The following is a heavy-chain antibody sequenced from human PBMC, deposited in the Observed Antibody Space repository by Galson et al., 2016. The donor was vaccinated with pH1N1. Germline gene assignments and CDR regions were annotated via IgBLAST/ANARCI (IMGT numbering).Heavy chain of an antibody. D-gene: IGHD3-22*01. J-gene: IGHJ6*02. CDR2: IIPLFDTA. Sequence: SVKVSCKASGGTFSTYSITWVRQAPGQGLEWMGGIIPLFDTANYAQKFQDRVTITAAESTSTVYMELSSLRSDDTAVYYCARGGRDSSGYWDNLYYKLDVWGQGTTVTVSS. CDR3: ARGGRDSSGYWDNLYYKLDV. CDR1: GGTFSTYS. V-gene: IGHV1-69*13.